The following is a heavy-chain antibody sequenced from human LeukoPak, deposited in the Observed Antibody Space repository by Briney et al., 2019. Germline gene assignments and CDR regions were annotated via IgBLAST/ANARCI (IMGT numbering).Heavy chain of an antibody. V-gene: IGHV1-8*03. CDR1: GYTFTSYD. D-gene: IGHD6-19*01. Sequence: GASVKVSCKASGYTFTSYDINWVRQATGQGLEWMGWMNPNSGNTGYAQKFQGRVTITRNTSISTAYMELSSLRSEDTAVYYCARGVRGAVAGTRYYYYMDVWGKGTTVTVSS. J-gene: IGHJ6*03. CDR2: MNPNSGNT. CDR3: ARGVRGAVAGTRYYYYMDV.